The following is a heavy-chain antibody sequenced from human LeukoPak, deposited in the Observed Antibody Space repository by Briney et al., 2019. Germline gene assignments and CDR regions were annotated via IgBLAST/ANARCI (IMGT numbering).Heavy chain of an antibody. V-gene: IGHV3-21*01. CDR3: ARGGFFRGDYGIYWYFDL. J-gene: IGHJ2*01. CDR1: GFSFTSYN. CDR2: ISSGNSYI. Sequence: RTGGSLRLSCEASGFSFTSYNMNWVRQAPGKGLEWVSSISSGNSYIYYADSVKGRFTISRDNAKNSLSLQMNSLRAEDTAVYYCARGGFFRGDYGIYWYFDLWGRGTLVTVSS. D-gene: IGHD4-17*01.